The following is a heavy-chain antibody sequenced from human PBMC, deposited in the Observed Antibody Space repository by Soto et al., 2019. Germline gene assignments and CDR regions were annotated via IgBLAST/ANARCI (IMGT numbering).Heavy chain of an antibody. J-gene: IGHJ4*02. D-gene: IGHD6-13*01. CDR3: AREGRIAAAGMFDY. CDR1: GGSISTGDYY. CDR2: IYYSGST. Sequence: NPSETLSLTCTVSGGSISTGDYYWSWIRQVPGKGLERIGYIYYSGSTYYNPSLKSRVAMSVDTSKNQFSLKMRSVTAADTAIYFCAREGRIAAAGMFDYWGQGTLVTVSS. V-gene: IGHV4-31*03.